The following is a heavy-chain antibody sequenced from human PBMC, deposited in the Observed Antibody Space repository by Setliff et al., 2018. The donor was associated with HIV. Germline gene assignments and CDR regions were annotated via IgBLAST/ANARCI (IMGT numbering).Heavy chain of an antibody. Sequence: PSETLSLTCTVSVGSINNYFWRWIRQAPGKGLEWLGYIYISGTTNYNPSLKGRVTMFLDTSKNQFSLKLTSVTAADTAVYYCARRSIVGSTRGYYYYALDVWGQGTTVTVSS. CDR3: ARRSIVGSTRGYYYYALDV. D-gene: IGHD1-26*01. J-gene: IGHJ6*02. V-gene: IGHV4-4*08. CDR2: IYISGTT. CDR1: VGSINNYF.